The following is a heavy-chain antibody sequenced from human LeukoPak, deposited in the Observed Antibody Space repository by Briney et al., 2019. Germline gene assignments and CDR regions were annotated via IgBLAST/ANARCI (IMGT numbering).Heavy chain of an antibody. D-gene: IGHD6-13*01. CDR3: ARAAPRAAAYYFDY. J-gene: IGHJ4*02. CDR1: GDSISTYY. CDR2: IYSSGNT. V-gene: IGHV4-59*01. Sequence: KPSETLSLTCIVSGDSISTYYWSWIRQPPGKGLEWIGYIYSSGNTNYNPSLKSRVTISVDTSKNQFSLNLNSVTAADTAVYYCARAAPRAAAYYFDYWGQGTLVTVSS.